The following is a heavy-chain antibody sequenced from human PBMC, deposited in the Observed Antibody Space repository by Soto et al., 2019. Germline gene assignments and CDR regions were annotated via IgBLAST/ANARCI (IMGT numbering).Heavy chain of an antibody. D-gene: IGHD3-9*01. Sequence: GGSLRLSCAASGFTFSIYGMSWVRQAPGKGLEWVSAISASVGSTYYADSVKGRFTISRENSKNTLYLQMSSLRAEDTALYYCAKHFDWLLGLGDYWGQGALVTVSS. J-gene: IGHJ4*02. CDR1: GFTFSIYG. CDR2: ISASVGST. V-gene: IGHV3-23*01. CDR3: AKHFDWLLGLGDY.